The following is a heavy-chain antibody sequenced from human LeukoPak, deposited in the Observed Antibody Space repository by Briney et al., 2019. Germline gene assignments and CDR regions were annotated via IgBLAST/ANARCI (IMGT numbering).Heavy chain of an antibody. J-gene: IGHJ5*02. Sequence: ASVKVSCKASGYTFTSYGISWVRQAPGQGLEGMGWISAYNGNTNYAQKLQGRVTMTTDTSTSTAYMELRSLRSDDTAVYYCARVPFGGSSSWYDGWFDPWGQGTLVTVSS. D-gene: IGHD6-13*01. CDR2: ISAYNGNT. CDR1: GYTFTSYG. CDR3: ARVPFGGSSSWYDGWFDP. V-gene: IGHV1-18*04.